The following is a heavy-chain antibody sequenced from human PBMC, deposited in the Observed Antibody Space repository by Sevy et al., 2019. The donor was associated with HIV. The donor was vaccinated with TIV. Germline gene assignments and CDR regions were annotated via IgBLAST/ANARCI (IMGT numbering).Heavy chain of an antibody. V-gene: IGHV3-23*01. CDR2: ISGTGDYT. J-gene: IGHJ4*02. Sequence: RGYLRLSCAASGFTFNSFAMGWVRQAPGKGLDWISVISGTGDYTYYADSVKGRFTISRDNSKNTLFLQMNSLRAEDTAIFYCAKQMGGGSGMAFLVDFWGQGTLVSVSS. CDR3: AKQMGGGSGMAFLVDF. D-gene: IGHD5-18*01. CDR1: GFTFNSFA.